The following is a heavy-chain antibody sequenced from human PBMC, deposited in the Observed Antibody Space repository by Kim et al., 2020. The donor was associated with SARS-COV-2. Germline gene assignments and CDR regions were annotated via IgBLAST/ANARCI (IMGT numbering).Heavy chain of an antibody. Sequence: GGSLRLSCVASGFTLSNAYMTWVRQAPGKGLEWVGRTKSKTDGGTTDYAAPVKGRFTISRDDSKNTLYLQMDSLRTEDTAVYYCRATIARGAFIDSWGQG. CDR1: GFTLSNAY. V-gene: IGHV3-15*01. J-gene: IGHJ4*02. CDR3: RATIARGAFIDS. CDR2: TKSKTDGGTT. D-gene: IGHD3-10*01.